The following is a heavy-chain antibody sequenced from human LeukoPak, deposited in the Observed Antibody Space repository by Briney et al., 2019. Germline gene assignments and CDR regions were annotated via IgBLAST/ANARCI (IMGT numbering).Heavy chain of an antibody. Sequence: HSGGSLRLSCAASGFTFSSYGMHWVRQAPGKGLEWVAVISYDGSNKYYADSVKGRFTISRDNSKNTLYLQMNSLRAEDTAVYYCAKDLSTVTTLGLIDYWGQGTLVTVSS. CDR1: GFTFSSYG. D-gene: IGHD4-17*01. CDR3: AKDLSTVTTLGLIDY. CDR2: ISYDGSNK. V-gene: IGHV3-30*18. J-gene: IGHJ4*02.